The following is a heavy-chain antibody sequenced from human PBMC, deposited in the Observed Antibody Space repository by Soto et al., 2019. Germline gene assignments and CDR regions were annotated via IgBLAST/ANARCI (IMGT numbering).Heavy chain of an antibody. J-gene: IGHJ6*02. CDR3: ARGRYSSGWPNEDYYYYGMDV. CDR1: GGTFSSYA. CDR2: IIPIFGTA. D-gene: IGHD6-19*01. V-gene: IGHV1-69*13. Sequence: GASVKVSCKASGGTFSSYAISWVRQAPGQGPEWMGGIIPIFGTANYAQKFQGRVTITADESTSTAYMELSSLRSEDTAVYYCARGRYSSGWPNEDYYYYGMDVWGQGTTVTVSS.